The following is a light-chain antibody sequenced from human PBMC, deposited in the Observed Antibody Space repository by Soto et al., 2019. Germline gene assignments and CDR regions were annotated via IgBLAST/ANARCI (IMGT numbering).Light chain of an antibody. J-gene: IGKJ1*01. Sequence: DIQMTQSPSSLSASVGDRVTITCRASQGISNFLVWYQQKPGKVPKLLIYAASTLQSGVPSRFSGSGSGTDFTLTITSLQPEDVATYYCQKYNSAPWTFGQGTKVEIK. V-gene: IGKV1-27*01. CDR2: AAS. CDR1: QGISNF. CDR3: QKYNSAPWT.